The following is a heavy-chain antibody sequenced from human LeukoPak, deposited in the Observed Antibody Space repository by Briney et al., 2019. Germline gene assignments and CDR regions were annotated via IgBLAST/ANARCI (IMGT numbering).Heavy chain of an antibody. CDR1: GGSISSSSYY. CDR3: ARTGYSYGHAIDY. Sequence: SETLSLTCTASGGSISSSSYYWGWIRQPPGKGLEWIGSIYYSGSTYYNPSLKSRVTISVDTSKNQFSLKLSSVTAADTAVYYCARTGYSYGHAIDYWGQGTLVTVSS. V-gene: IGHV4-39*01. D-gene: IGHD5-18*01. CDR2: IYYSGST. J-gene: IGHJ4*02.